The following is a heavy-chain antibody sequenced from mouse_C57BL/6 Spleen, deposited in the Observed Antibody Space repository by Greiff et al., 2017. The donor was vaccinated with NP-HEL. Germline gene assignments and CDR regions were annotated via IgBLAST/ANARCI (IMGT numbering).Heavy chain of an antibody. V-gene: IGHV1-80*01. D-gene: IGHD1-1*01. CDR2: IYPGDGDT. J-gene: IGHJ2*01. CDR3: ARPGSSAYYFDY. CDR1: GYAFSSYW. Sequence: VQLQQSGAELVKPGASVKISCKASGYAFSSYWMNWVKQRPGKGLEWIGQIYPGDGDTNYNGKFKGKATMTADKSSSTAYMQLSSLTSEDSAVYCCARPGSSAYYFDYWGQGTTLTVSS.